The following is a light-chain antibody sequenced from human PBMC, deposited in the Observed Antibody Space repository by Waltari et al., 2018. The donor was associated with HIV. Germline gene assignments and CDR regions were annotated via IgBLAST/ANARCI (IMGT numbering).Light chain of an antibody. V-gene: IGLV1-47*01. CDR2: RNN. CDR3: AAWDENLSGRVV. J-gene: IGLJ2*01. CDR1: ISNIGTNY. Sequence: QSVLTQPPSASGPPGQRVTISCSGSISNIGTNYIYWYQQLPGTAPKLLIYRNNQRPSGVPDRFSGSKSGTSVFLAISGLRSEDEADYYCAAWDENLSGRVVFGGGTKLTVL.